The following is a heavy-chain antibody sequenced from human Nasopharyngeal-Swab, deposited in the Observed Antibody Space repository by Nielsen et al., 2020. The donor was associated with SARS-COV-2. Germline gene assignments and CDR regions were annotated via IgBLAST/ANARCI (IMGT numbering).Heavy chain of an antibody. CDR2: IYPGSDYT. CDR1: GYSFINYY. Sequence: ASVKVSCKASGYSFINYYMHWVRQAPGQGLEWMGIIYPGSDYTHYAQKFQGRLTLTRDTSTSTIYMELSSLRSEDTAIYYCTRADLQDFDYWGKGTRVTVSS. CDR3: TRADLQDFDY. J-gene: IGHJ4*02. V-gene: IGHV1-46*01.